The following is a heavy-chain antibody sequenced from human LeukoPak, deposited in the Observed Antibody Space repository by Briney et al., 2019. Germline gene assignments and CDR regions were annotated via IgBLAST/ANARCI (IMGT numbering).Heavy chain of an antibody. V-gene: IGHV4-59*08. J-gene: IGHJ1*01. CDR2: IYYSGST. CDR3: ARGIAAAEAEYFQH. CDR1: GGSISSYY. Sequence: SETLSLTCTVSGGSISSYYWSWIRQPPGKGLEWIGYIYYSGSTNYNPSLKSRVTISVDTSKNQFSLKLSSVTAADTAVYYCARGIAAAEAEYFQHWGQGTLVTVSS. D-gene: IGHD6-13*01.